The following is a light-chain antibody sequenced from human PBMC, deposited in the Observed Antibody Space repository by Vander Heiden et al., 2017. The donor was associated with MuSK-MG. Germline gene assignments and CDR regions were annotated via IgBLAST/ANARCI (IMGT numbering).Light chain of an antibody. CDR1: QSVSTN. Sequence: EIVVTQSPATLSVSPGETATLSCRASQSVSTNLAWYQQKAGQAPRLVISGASTRDTGIPARFSGSGYGTEFTLTISSRQSEDFALYYCQQYDDWPLLTFGGGTQVEIK. CDR3: QQYDDWPLLT. J-gene: IGKJ4*01. CDR2: GAS. V-gene: IGKV3-15*01.